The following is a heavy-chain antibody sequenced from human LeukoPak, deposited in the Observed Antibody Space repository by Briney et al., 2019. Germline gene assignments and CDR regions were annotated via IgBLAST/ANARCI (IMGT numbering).Heavy chain of an antibody. CDR2: ISPGRSII. V-gene: IGHV3-48*01. CDR1: GYTYRDNG. D-gene: IGHD4-17*01. J-gene: IGHJ4*02. Sequence: PGGSLRLSCVDSGYTYRDNGMTWVCQAPGKGVEWVSYISPGRSIIYYADSMKGGFTISRDNSKSPFRLQMSRLSVNDTAVYYFARGDLYGDWGQGTLVTVSS. CDR3: ARGDLYGD.